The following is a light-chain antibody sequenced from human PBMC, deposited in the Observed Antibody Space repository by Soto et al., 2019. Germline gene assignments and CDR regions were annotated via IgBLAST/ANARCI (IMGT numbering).Light chain of an antibody. J-gene: IGLJ2*01. Sequence: QSALTQPASVSGSPGQSITISCTGTSHDIGGYKYVSWYQQHPGKAPKLMIYEVSNRPSGVSYRFSGSKSGSTASLTISGLQAEDEADYYCSSYTSGSTRVVFGGGTKLTVL. CDR1: SHDIGGYKY. V-gene: IGLV2-14*01. CDR2: EVS. CDR3: SSYTSGSTRVV.